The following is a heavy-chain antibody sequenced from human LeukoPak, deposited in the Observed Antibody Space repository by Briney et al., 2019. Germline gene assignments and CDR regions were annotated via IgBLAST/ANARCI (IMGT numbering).Heavy chain of an antibody. CDR3: ARSFDGQPDY. J-gene: IGHJ4*02. CDR1: GFTFNTYT. V-gene: IGHV3-53*01. CDR2: IYSGGST. D-gene: IGHD2/OR15-2a*01. Sequence: GGSLRLSCAASGFTFNTYTMNWVRQAPGKGLEWVSVIYSGGSTYYADSVKGRFTISRDNSKNTLYLQMNSLRAEDTAVYYCARSFDGQPDYWGQGTLVTVSS.